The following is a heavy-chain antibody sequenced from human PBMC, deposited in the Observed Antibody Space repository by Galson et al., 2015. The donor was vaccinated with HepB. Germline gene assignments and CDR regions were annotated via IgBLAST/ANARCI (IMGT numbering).Heavy chain of an antibody. CDR1: GGSISSGGYY. Sequence: TLSLTCTVSGGSISSGGYYWSWIRQHPGKGLEWIGYIYYSGSTYYNPSLKSRVTISVDTSKNQFSLKLSSVTAADTAVYYCARVIAARRGEPHEAFDYWGQGTLVTVSS. V-gene: IGHV4-31*03. D-gene: IGHD6-6*01. CDR3: ARVIAARRGEPHEAFDY. CDR2: IYYSGST. J-gene: IGHJ4*02.